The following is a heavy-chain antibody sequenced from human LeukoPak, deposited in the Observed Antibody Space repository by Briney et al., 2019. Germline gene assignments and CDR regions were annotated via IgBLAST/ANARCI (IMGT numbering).Heavy chain of an antibody. J-gene: IGHJ4*02. V-gene: IGHV4-34*01. CDR3: ARDRGSTRERGGDGYNFVNSY. CDR2: INHSGST. CDR1: GGSFSGYY. D-gene: IGHD5-24*01. Sequence: SETLSLTCAVYGGSFSGYYWSWIRQPPGKGLEWIGEINHSGSTNYNPSLKSRVTISVDTSKNQFSLKLSSVTAADTAVYYCARDRGSTRERGGDGYNFVNSYWGQGTLVTVSS.